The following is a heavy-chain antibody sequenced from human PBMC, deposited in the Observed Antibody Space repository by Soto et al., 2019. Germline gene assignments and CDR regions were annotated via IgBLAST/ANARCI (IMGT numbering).Heavy chain of an antibody. CDR2: ISYDGSNK. D-gene: IGHD3-3*01. J-gene: IGHJ4*02. V-gene: IGHV3-30*18. Sequence: SGGSLRLSCAASGFTFSSYGMHWVRQAPGKGLEWVAVISYDGSNKYYADSVKGRFTISRDNSKNMLYLQMNSLRADDTAVYCCAKSVYYDFWSGSHYWGQGTLVTVSS. CDR1: GFTFSSYG. CDR3: AKSVYYDFWSGSHY.